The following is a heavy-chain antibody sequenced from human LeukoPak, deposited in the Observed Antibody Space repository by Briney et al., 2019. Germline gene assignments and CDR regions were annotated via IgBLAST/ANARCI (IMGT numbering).Heavy chain of an antibody. CDR3: ARDRGDCSGGSCSPADY. CDR2: INPNSGGT. Sequence: GASVKVSCKASGYTFTGYYMHWVRQAPGQGLEWMGWINPNSGGTNYAQKFQGWVTMTRDTSISTAYMELSRLRSDDTAVYYCARDRGDCSGGSCSPADYWGQGTLVTVSS. D-gene: IGHD2-15*01. V-gene: IGHV1-2*04. CDR1: GYTFTGYY. J-gene: IGHJ4*02.